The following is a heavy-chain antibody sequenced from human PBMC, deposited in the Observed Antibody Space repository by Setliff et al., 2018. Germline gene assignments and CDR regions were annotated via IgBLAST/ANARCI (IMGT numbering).Heavy chain of an antibody. J-gene: IGHJ5*02. CDR3: AREGPGMAYES. D-gene: IGHD3-22*01. CDR2: IYYSGSP. V-gene: IGHV4-39*01. CDR1: GGSIGSSGSY. Sequence: SETLSLTCAVYGGSIGSSGSYWGWVRQLPGKGLEWIGIIYYSGSPYYNSSLKSRVTISVDTSKNQFSLRLKSVSAADTAIYYCAREGPGMAYESWGQGMLVTVSS.